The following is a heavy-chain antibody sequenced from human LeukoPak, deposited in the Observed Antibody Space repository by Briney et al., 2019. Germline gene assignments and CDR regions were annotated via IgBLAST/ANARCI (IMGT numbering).Heavy chain of an antibody. D-gene: IGHD5-12*01. V-gene: IGHV3-23*01. CDR2: ISGSGGST. J-gene: IGHJ4*02. CDR3: ARRVATYYFDY. CDR1: GFTFSSYA. Sequence: GGSLRLSCAASGFTFSSYAMSWVRQAPGKGLEWVSAISGSGGSTYHADSVKGRITISRGNSKNTLYLQMNSLRAEDTAVYFCARRVATYYFDYWGQGTLVTVSS.